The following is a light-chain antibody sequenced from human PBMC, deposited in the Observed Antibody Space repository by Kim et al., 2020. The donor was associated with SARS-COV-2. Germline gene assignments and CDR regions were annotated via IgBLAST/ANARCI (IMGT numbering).Light chain of an antibody. J-gene: IGKJ1*01. CDR2: AAS. Sequence: CACVGDRGTSTCRASQSVSRWLGWYQQKPGEAPKLLIYAASTLESVVPSRCSGSGSGTEFTLTISSLQPDDFATYYCQQYDIYTTFGQGTKVDIK. CDR1: QSVSRW. CDR3: QQYDIYTT. V-gene: IGKV1-5*03.